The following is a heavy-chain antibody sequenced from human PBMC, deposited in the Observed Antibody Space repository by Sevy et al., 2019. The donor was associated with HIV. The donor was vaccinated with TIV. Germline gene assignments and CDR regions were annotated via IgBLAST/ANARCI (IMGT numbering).Heavy chain of an antibody. CDR2: IDWDDGK. CDR1: GFSLSISGMC. J-gene: IGHJ4*02. D-gene: IGHD4-17*01. CDR3: ARALYGDYSGYFDY. V-gene: IGHV2-70*01. Sequence: SGPTLVNPTQTLTLSCTFSGFSLSISGMCVSWIRQPPGKALEWLALIDWDDGKYYSTSLKTRPTISKDTSKNLVVLTMTNMDPVDTATYYCARALYGDYSGYFDYWGQGTLVTVSS.